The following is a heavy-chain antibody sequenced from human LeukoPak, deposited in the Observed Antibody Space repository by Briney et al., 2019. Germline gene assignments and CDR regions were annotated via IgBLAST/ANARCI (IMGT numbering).Heavy chain of an antibody. CDR3: ASLARVYAIAFDP. CDR1: GGSFSGYY. D-gene: IGHD2-8*01. V-gene: IGHV4-34*01. J-gene: IGHJ5*02. Sequence: SETLSLTCAVYGGSFSGYYWSWIRQPPGKGLEWIGEINHSGSTNYNPSLKSRVTISVDTSKNQFSLKLSSVTAADTAVYYCASLARVYAIAFDPWGQGTLVTVSS. CDR2: INHSGST.